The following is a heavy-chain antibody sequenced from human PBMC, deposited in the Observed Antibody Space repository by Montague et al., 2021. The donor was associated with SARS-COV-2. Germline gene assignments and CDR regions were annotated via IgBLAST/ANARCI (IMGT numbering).Heavy chain of an antibody. Sequence: SETLSLTCTVSGGSISSYYWSWIRQPPGKGLEWIGYIYYSGSTKYNPSLKSRVTISVDTSKNQFSLKLSSVTAADTAVYYCARHRPVGGVWPWGQGTLVTVSS. D-gene: IGHD2-8*02. V-gene: IGHV4-59*08. J-gene: IGHJ5*02. CDR1: GGSISSYY. CDR3: ARHRPVGGVWP. CDR2: IYYSGST.